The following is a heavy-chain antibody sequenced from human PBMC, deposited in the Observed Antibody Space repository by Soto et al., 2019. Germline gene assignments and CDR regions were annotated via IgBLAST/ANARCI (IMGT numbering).Heavy chain of an antibody. D-gene: IGHD3-10*01. V-gene: IGHV3-74*01. J-gene: IGHJ4*02. CDR2: ISDDGART. Sequence: GGSLRLSCAASGFVFEMYWMHWVRQTPGKGPEWVSRISDDGARTDYADSVKGRFTISRDNAKNSLYLQMNSLRAEDTAVYYCTRGPRPSSVGTGAFWGRGALVTVSS. CDR3: TRGPRPSSVGTGAF. CDR1: GFVFEMYW.